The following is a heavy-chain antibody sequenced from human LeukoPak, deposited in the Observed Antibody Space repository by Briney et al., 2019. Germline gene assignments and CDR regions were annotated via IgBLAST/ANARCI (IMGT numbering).Heavy chain of an antibody. CDR3: ASSPVITRD. J-gene: IGHJ4*02. CDR2: INSDGSRI. Sequence: GGSLRLSCAASGITFSNYWMLWVRQARGKGLEWVSRINSDGSRITYADSVKGRFTISRDNAKNTLYLQMNSLRVEDTAVYHCASSPVITRDWGQGTLVTVSS. D-gene: IGHD3-22*01. CDR1: GITFSNYW. V-gene: IGHV3-74*01.